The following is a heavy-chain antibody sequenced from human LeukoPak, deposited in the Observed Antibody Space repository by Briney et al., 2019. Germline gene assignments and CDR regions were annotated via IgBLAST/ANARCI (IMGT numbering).Heavy chain of an antibody. CDR3: TREGVYAPDPSSYHRDAFDI. Sequence: ASVKVSCKASGGSFSSYVITWVRQAPGQGLEWMGRIIPVLGVSNFAQKFQDRVVITADKSTNTAHMELSRLDSGDTAVYYCTREGVYAPDPSSYHRDAFDIWGQGTVVIVSS. CDR2: IIPVLGVS. J-gene: IGHJ3*02. V-gene: IGHV1-69*04. D-gene: IGHD3-16*02. CDR1: GGSFSSYV.